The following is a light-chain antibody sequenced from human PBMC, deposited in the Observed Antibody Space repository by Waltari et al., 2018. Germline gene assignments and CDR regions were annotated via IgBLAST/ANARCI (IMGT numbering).Light chain of an antibody. J-gene: IGLJ2*01. V-gene: IGLV2-14*01. CDR2: DVN. Sequence: QSALTQPASVSGSPGQSITISCTGISSAVGYYNYVSRYQQHPGKAPKLMISDVNKRPSGVSNRFSGSKSGNTASLTISGLQAEDEADYYCSSYTNYATVIFGGGTKLTVL. CDR1: SSAVGYYNY. CDR3: SSYTNYATVI.